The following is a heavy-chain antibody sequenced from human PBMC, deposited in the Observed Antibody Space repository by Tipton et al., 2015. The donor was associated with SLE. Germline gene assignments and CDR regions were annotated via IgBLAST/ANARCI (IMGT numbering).Heavy chain of an antibody. V-gene: IGHV4-34*01. CDR3: AREGVTTGGFAY. D-gene: IGHD4-17*01. J-gene: IGHJ4*02. CDR1: GGSFSGYY. CDR2: INHSGST. Sequence: TLSLTCAVYGGSFSGYYWSWIRQPPGKGLEWIGEINHSGSTNYNPSLKSRVTISVDTSKNQFSLKLSSVTAADTAVYYCAREGVTTGGFAYWGQGTLVTVSS.